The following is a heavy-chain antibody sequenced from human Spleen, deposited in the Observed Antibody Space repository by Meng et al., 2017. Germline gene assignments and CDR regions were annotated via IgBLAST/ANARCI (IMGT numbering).Heavy chain of an antibody. D-gene: IGHD6-6*01. CDR3: ARALSSSSSVA. CDR2: IYYSGST. V-gene: IGHV4-39*07. Sequence: SETLSLTCTVSGGSISSSSYYWGWIRQPPGKGLEWIGSIYYSGSTYYNPSLKSRVTISVDTSKNQFSLRLSSVAAADTAVYYCARALSSSSSVAWGQGTLVTVSS. J-gene: IGHJ5*02. CDR1: GGSISSSSYY.